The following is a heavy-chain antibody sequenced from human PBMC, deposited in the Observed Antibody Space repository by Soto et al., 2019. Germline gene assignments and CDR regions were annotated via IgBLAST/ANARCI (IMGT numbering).Heavy chain of an antibody. J-gene: IGHJ4*02. Sequence: SETLSPTFVISGGSISNSSWRRWVRQPPGKGLELIGEICHTRNTNYKPSLESRVTISVDKSKNQFYLNLNCVTAADTAVYYSARDSIAAAGNRRYYFDSWGQG. V-gene: IGHV4-4*02. CDR2: ICHTRNT. D-gene: IGHD6-13*01. CDR3: ARDSIAAAGNRRYYFDS. CDR1: GGSISNSSW.